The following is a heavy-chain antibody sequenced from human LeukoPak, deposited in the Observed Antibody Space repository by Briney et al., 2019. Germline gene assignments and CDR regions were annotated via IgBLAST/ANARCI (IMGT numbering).Heavy chain of an antibody. D-gene: IGHD5-12*01. V-gene: IGHV3-30*18. Sequence: GGSLRLSCAASGFTFSSYGMHWVRQAPGKGLEWVAVISYDGSNKYYADSVKGRFTISRDNSKNTLYLQKNSLRAEDTAVYYCAKDARGRYSGYDHPYWGQGTLVTVSS. CDR1: GFTFSSYG. CDR3: AKDARGRYSGYDHPY. J-gene: IGHJ4*02. CDR2: ISYDGSNK.